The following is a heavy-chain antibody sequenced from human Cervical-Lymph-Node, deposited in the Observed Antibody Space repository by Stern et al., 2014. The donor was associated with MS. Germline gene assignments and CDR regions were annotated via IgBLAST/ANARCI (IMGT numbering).Heavy chain of an antibody. D-gene: IGHD6-13*01. CDR1: GGSVSSSSYY. CDR3: ARQEDMQQQLVYFDY. CDR2: IYYSGST. V-gene: IGHV4-39*01. Sequence: VQLLESGPGLVKPSETLSLTCTVSGGSVSSSSYYWGWIRQPPGKGLEWIGSIYYSGSTYYNPSLKSRVTISVDTSKNQFPLKLSSVTAADTAVYYCARQEDMQQQLVYFDYWGQGTLVTVSS. J-gene: IGHJ4*02.